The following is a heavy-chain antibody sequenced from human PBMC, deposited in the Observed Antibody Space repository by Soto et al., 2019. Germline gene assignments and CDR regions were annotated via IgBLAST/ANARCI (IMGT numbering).Heavy chain of an antibody. Sequence: QVQLVQSGAEVKKPGSSVKVSCKASGGTFSSYTISWVRQAPGQGLEWVGRIIPILGIANYAQKFQGRVTITADKSTSTAYMELSSLRSEDTAVYYCARAPSDWSGYSYYYYYYMDVWGKGTTVTVSS. J-gene: IGHJ6*03. CDR3: ARAPSDWSGYSYYYYYYMDV. D-gene: IGHD3-3*01. V-gene: IGHV1-69*02. CDR2: IIPILGIA. CDR1: GGTFSSYT.